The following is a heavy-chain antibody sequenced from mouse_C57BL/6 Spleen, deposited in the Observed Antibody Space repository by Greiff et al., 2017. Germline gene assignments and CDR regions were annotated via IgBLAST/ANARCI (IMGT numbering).Heavy chain of an antibody. V-gene: IGHV1-50*01. J-gene: IGHJ4*01. Sequence: QVQLQQPGAELVKPGASVKLSCKASGYTFTSYWMQWVKQRPGQGLAWIGQIDPSDSYTNYNQKFKGKATLTVDTSSSTAYLQLSSLTSDDSADCYCAMYYSYDDYYAMDYWGQGTSVTVSS. CDR3: AMYYSYDDYYAMDY. CDR2: IDPSDSYT. D-gene: IGHD2-12*01. CDR1: GYTFTSYW.